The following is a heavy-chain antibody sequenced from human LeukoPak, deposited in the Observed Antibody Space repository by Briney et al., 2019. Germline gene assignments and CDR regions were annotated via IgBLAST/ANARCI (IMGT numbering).Heavy chain of an antibody. CDR1: GGSISSYY. CDR3: ARGGYSYGSYYFDY. D-gene: IGHD5-18*01. CDR2: IYYSGST. J-gene: IGHJ4*02. V-gene: IGHV4-59*01. Sequence: SETLSLTCTASGGSISSYYWSWIRQPPGKGLEWIGYIYYSGSTNYNPSLKSRVTISVDTSKNQFSLKLSSVTAADTAVYYCARGGYSYGSYYFDYWGQGTLVTVSS.